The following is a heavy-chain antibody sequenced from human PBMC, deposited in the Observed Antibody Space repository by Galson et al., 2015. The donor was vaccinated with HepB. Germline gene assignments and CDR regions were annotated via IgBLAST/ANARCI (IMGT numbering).Heavy chain of an antibody. Sequence: SVKVSCKVSGYTLTELSMHWVRQAPGKGLEWMGGFDPEDGETIYAQKFQGRVTMTEDTSTDTAYMELSSLRSEDTAVYYCAGGVVPAAIAGPPVDPWGQGTLVTVSS. V-gene: IGHV1-24*01. CDR2: FDPEDGET. J-gene: IGHJ5*02. CDR3: AGGVVPAAIAGPPVDP. CDR1: GYTLTELS. D-gene: IGHD2-2*01.